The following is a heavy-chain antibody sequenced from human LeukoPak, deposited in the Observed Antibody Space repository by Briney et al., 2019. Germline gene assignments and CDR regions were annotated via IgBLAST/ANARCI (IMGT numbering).Heavy chain of an antibody. CDR2: IKSKTDGGTI. CDR3: TTDLTAPY. Sequence: GGSLRLSCLASGFTFSGQYMSWVRQAPGKGLEWVGRIKSKTDGGTIDYAAPVKGRFTISRDDSKKTLYLHMNSLKIEDTAVYYCTTDLTAPYWGQGTPVTVSS. CDR1: GFTFSGQY. V-gene: IGHV3-15*01. D-gene: IGHD3-9*01. J-gene: IGHJ4*02.